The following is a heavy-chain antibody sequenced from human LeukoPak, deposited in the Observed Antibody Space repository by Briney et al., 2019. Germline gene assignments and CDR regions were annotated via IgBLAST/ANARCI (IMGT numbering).Heavy chain of an antibody. CDR1: GGSISGGGYY. Sequence: PSETLSLTCTVSGGSISGGGYYWSWIRQHPGKGLEWIGYIYYSGSTYYNPSLKSRVTISVDTSKNQFSLKLSSVTAADTAVYYCARAPYDSSGYYYFDFWGQGTLVTVSS. J-gene: IGHJ4*02. D-gene: IGHD3-22*01. CDR2: IYYSGST. CDR3: ARAPYDSSGYYYFDF. V-gene: IGHV4-31*03.